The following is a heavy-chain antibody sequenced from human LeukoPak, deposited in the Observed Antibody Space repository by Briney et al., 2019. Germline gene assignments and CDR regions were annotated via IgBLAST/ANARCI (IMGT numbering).Heavy chain of an antibody. CDR3: ARGVWNGSDCVPNWFDP. D-gene: IGHD2-21*01. Sequence: SETLSLTCTVSGGSISSYYWSWIRQPPGKGLEWIGYIYYSGSTNYDPSLKSRVTISVDTSKNQFSLKLSSVTAADTAVYYCARGVWNGSDCVPNWFDPWGQGTLVTVSS. V-gene: IGHV4-59*01. CDR1: GGSISSYY. CDR2: IYYSGST. J-gene: IGHJ5*02.